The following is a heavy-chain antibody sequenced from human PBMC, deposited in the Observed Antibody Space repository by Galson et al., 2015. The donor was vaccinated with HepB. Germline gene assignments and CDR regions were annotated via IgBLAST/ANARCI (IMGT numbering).Heavy chain of an antibody. D-gene: IGHD1-26*01. CDR1: GGTFSSYA. Sequence: SVTVSCKASGGTFSSYAISWVRQAPGQGLEWMGGIIPIFGTANYAQKFQGRVTITADESTSTAYMELSSLRPEDTAVYYCARISREGYSGSYYYFDYWGQGTLVTVSS. CDR2: IIPIFGTA. V-gene: IGHV1-69*13. CDR3: ARISREGYSGSYYYFDY. J-gene: IGHJ4*02.